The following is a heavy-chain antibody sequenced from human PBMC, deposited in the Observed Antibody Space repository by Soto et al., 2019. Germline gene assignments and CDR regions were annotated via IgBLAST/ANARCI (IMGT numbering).Heavy chain of an antibody. V-gene: IGHV4-39*01. CDR3: ARRPAYGDDRDDAFDI. CDR1: GGSISSSSYY. Sequence: SETLSLTCTVSGGSISSSSYYWGWIRQPPGKGLEWIGSIYYSGSTYYNPSLKSRVTISVDTSKNQFSLKLSSVTAADTAVYYCARRPAYGDDRDDAFDIWGQGTKVTVSS. CDR2: IYYSGST. J-gene: IGHJ3*02. D-gene: IGHD4-17*01.